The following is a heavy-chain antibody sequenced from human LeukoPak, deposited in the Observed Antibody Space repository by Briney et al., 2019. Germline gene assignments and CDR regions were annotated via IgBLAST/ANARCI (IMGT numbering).Heavy chain of an antibody. CDR2: FKSKTDGGTT. D-gene: IGHD4-23*01. V-gene: IGHV3-15*01. Sequence: GGSLRLSCAASGFTFSNAWMSWVRQAPGKGLEWVGRFKSKTDGGTTDYAAPVKGRFTISRDDSKNTLYLQMNSLRAEDTAVYYCARVGNYAFDIWGQGTMVTVSS. J-gene: IGHJ3*02. CDR1: GFTFSNAW. CDR3: ARVGNYAFDI.